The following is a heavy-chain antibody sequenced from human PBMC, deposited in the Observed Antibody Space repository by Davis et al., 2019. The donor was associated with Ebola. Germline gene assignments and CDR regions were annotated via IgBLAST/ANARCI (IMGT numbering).Heavy chain of an antibody. D-gene: IGHD6-19*01. Sequence: ESLKISCAASGFTVSSNYMSWVRQPPGKGLEWIGSIHYGGSTYYTSSLKSRVIISVDTSRKQFSLNLSSVTAADTAIYYCARLSSSVAGLYWGQGILVTVSS. CDR3: ARLSSSVAGLY. CDR1: GFTVSSNY. CDR2: IHYGGST. J-gene: IGHJ4*02. V-gene: IGHV4-39*01.